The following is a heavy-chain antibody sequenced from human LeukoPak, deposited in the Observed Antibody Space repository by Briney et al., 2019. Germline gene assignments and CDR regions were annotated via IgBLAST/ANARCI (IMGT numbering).Heavy chain of an antibody. V-gene: IGHV4-39*01. CDR2: IYYSGST. Sequence: SETLSLTCAVSGGSISSSSYYWGWIRQPPGKGLEWIGSIYYSGSTYYNPSLKSRVTISVDTSKNQFSLKLSSVTAADTAVYYCARRRQFDYWGQGTLVTVSS. J-gene: IGHJ4*02. CDR3: ARRRQFDY. CDR1: GGSISSSSYY.